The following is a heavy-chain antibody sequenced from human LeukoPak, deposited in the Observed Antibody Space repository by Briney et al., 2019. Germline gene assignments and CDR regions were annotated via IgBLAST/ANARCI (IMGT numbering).Heavy chain of an antibody. CDR3: TRGGSPPEALGDSFDF. J-gene: IGHJ3*01. CDR1: GFTFSSYW. Sequence: PGGPLRLSCAASGFTFSSYWMHWVRQAPGKGLVRVSRINSDGSDTIYADSVKGRFTISRDNAKNTLYLQMNSLRAEDTAVYYCTRGGSPPEALGDSFDFWGPGTMVTVSS. CDR2: INSDGSDT. V-gene: IGHV3-74*01. D-gene: IGHD1-26*01.